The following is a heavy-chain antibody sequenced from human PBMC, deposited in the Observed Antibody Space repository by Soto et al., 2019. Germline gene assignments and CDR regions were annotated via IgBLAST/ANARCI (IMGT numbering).Heavy chain of an antibody. J-gene: IGHJ4*02. Sequence: GESLRISCKGSGYSFTSYWIGWVRQMPGKGLEWMGIIYPGDSDTRYSPSFQGQVTISADKSISTAYLQWSSLKASDTAMYYCARGYAVVVPAPVFDYWGQGTLVTVSS. D-gene: IGHD2-2*01. CDR1: GYSFTSYW. V-gene: IGHV5-51*01. CDR2: IYPGDSDT. CDR3: ARGYAVVVPAPVFDY.